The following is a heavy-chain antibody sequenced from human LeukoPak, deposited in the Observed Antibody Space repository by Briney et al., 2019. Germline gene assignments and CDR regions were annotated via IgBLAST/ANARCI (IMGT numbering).Heavy chain of an antibody. Sequence: PSETLSLTCTVSGGSVSSGSYYWSWIRQPPGKGLEWIGYIYYSGSTNYNPSLKSRVTISVDTSKSQFSLKLSSVTAADTAVYYCARTSDYYDSSGYYYGPHSYDYWGQGTLVTVSS. V-gene: IGHV4-61*01. CDR2: IYYSGST. CDR3: ARTSDYYDSSGYYYGPHSYDY. J-gene: IGHJ4*02. CDR1: GGSVSSGSYY. D-gene: IGHD3-22*01.